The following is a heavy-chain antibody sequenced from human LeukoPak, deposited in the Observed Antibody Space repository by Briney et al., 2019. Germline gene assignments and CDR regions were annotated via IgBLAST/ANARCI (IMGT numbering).Heavy chain of an antibody. J-gene: IGHJ4*02. CDR3: ARGQDDRSGTFDY. Sequence: PSGTLCLTCTVSGDSVSSGNYYLSSIRQPPGKGVDWITYISPSGTTKYNPSLKSRITTSVDTSRTQFSLRLRSVTAADTAVYYCARGQDDRSGTFDYWGQGILVTVSS. V-gene: IGHV4-61*01. CDR2: ISPSGTT. D-gene: IGHD3-22*01. CDR1: GDSVSSGNYY.